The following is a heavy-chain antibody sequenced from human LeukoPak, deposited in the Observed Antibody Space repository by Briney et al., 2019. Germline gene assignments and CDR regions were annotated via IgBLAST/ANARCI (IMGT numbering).Heavy chain of an antibody. CDR1: GFTVSSNY. J-gene: IGHJ4*02. CDR2: IYSGGST. Sequence: GGSLRLSCAASGFTVSSNYMSWVRQAPGKGLEWVSVIYSGGSTYYADSVKGRFTISRDNAKNSLYLQMNSLRAEDTAVYYCARAVYDFWSGYPVYFDYWGQGTLVTVSS. V-gene: IGHV3-53*01. CDR3: ARAVYDFWSGYPVYFDY. D-gene: IGHD3-3*01.